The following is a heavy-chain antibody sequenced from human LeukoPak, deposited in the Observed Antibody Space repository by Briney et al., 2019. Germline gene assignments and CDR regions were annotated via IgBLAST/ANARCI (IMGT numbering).Heavy chain of an antibody. Sequence: GASVTVSFTASGYTFTSYGISWLRQAPGQGLEWMGWISAYNGNTNYAQKLQGRVTMTTDTSTSTAYMDLRSLRSDDTAVYYCARGRLSTGTMFDPWGQGTLVTVSS. D-gene: IGHD1-7*01. CDR3: ARGRLSTGTMFDP. CDR1: GYTFTSYG. CDR2: ISAYNGNT. J-gene: IGHJ5*02. V-gene: IGHV1-18*01.